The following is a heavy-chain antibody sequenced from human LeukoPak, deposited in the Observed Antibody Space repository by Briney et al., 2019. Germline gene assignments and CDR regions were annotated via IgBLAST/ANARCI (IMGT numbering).Heavy chain of an antibody. Sequence: GGSLRLSCAASGFTFRTYWMHWVRRAPGKGLVWVARIKGDGTSTTYADSVKGRFTISRDNAKNMLYLQMHSLRAEDTAVYCCAAFYYDPVYWGQGTLVTVS. CDR3: AAFYYDPVY. D-gene: IGHD3-22*01. CDR2: IKGDGTST. V-gene: IGHV3-74*01. J-gene: IGHJ4*02. CDR1: GFTFRTYW.